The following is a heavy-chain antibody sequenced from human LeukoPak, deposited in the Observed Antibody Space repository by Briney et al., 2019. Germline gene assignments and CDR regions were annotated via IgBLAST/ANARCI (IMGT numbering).Heavy chain of an antibody. CDR1: GFTFSSYW. V-gene: IGHV3-7*01. CDR2: MNQDGSHI. Sequence: PGGSLRLSCAASGFTFSSYWMSWVRQAPGKGLEWLANMNQDGSHIYYVDSVKGRFTISRDNAKNSLYLQLDSLRAEDTAVYYCARDLVTTIVVPYDFWGQGTLVTVSS. J-gene: IGHJ4*02. CDR3: ARDLVTTIVVPYDF. D-gene: IGHD3-22*01.